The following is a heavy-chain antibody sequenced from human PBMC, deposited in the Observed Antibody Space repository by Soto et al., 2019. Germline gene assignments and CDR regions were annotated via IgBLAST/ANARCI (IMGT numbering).Heavy chain of an antibody. Sequence: GGSLRLSCAASGFTFSNYGMSWVRQAPGKGLEWVSAITDTGGTTYYADSVKGRFTISRDNSKNTLYLQMNSLRAEDTAVYYCARVGGVYSSSSVTYYYYYMDVWGKGTTVTVSS. V-gene: IGHV3-23*01. CDR1: GFTFSNYG. CDR2: ITDTGGTT. CDR3: ARVGGVYSSSSVTYYYYYMDV. D-gene: IGHD6-6*01. J-gene: IGHJ6*03.